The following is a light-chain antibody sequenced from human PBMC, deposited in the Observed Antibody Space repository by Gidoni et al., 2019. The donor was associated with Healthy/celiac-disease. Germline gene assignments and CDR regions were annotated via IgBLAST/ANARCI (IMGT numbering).Light chain of an antibody. CDR2: AAS. CDR1: QSIISY. Sequence: DIQMTQSPSSLSASVGDRVTITCRASQSIISYLNWYQQKPWKAPKHLIYAASSMQSAGPSRCSGSGCGRDFTLTISSLQPEDDATYYCRQSYSTTPITFGQGTRLEIK. V-gene: IGKV1-39*01. J-gene: IGKJ5*01. CDR3: RQSYSTTPIT.